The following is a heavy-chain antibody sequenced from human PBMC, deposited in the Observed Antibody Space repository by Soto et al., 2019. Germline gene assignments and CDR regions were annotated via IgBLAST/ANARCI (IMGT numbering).Heavy chain of an antibody. J-gene: IGHJ4*02. CDR3: AAVGGLPRYY. Sequence: QLQLQESGSGLVKPSQTLSLTCAVSGGSISSGGYSWSWIRQPPGKGLEWIGYIYHSGSTYYNPSIKSRVTISVDRSKNHFSLKLSSVTAADTAVYYCAAVGGLPRYYGGQGTLVTVSS. CDR2: IYHSGST. V-gene: IGHV4-30-2*01. D-gene: IGHD5-12*01. CDR1: GGSISSGGYS.